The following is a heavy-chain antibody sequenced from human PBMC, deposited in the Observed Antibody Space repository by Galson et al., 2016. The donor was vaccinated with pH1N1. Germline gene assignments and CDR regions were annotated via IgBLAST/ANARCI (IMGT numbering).Heavy chain of an antibody. CDR2: VSRSGDT. D-gene: IGHD6-13*01. CDR1: GGSISVGTYY. CDR3: ARWQQGSATFYP. J-gene: IGHJ5*02. V-gene: IGHV4-61*02. Sequence: TLSLTCTVSGGSISVGTYYWSWVRQPAGKALEWIGGVSRSGDTNYNPSLGSRVTVSVDTSKNQFSMRLASVAASDTAVYYCARWQQGSATFYPWGQGTLLSVSS.